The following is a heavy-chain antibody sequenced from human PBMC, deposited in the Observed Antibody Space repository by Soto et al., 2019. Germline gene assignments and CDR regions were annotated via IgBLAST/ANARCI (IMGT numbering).Heavy chain of an antibody. V-gene: IGHV1-58*02. J-gene: IGHJ5*02. CDR1: GFTFTSSA. CDR3: AADLGGTIVGSFDP. D-gene: IGHD1-7*01. CDR2: IVVGSGNT. Sequence: ASVKVSCKASGFTFTSSAMQWVRQARGQRLEWIGWIVVGSGNTNYAQKFQERVTITRDMSTSTAYMELSSLRSEDTAVYYCAADLGGTIVGSFDPWGQGTLVTVSS.